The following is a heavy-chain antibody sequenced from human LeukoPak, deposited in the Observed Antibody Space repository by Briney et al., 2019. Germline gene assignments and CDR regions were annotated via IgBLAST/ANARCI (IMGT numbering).Heavy chain of an antibody. Sequence: PGGSLRLSCAASGFTFSSHWMSWVRQAPGKGLEWVANIKQDGSEKYYVDSVKGRFTISRDNAKNSLYLQMNSLRAEDTAVYYCARDRHYYDSSGFDYWGQGTLVTVSS. D-gene: IGHD3-22*01. CDR3: ARDRHYYDSSGFDY. V-gene: IGHV3-7*01. J-gene: IGHJ4*02. CDR1: GFTFSSHW. CDR2: IKQDGSEK.